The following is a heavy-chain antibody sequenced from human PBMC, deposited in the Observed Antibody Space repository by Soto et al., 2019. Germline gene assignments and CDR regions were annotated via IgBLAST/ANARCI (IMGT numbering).Heavy chain of an antibody. CDR2: IVVGSGNT. J-gene: IGHJ4*02. Sequence: ASVKVSCKASGFTFTSSAVQWVRQALGERLEWIGWIVVGSGNTNYAQKFQERVTITRDMSTSTAYMELSSLRSEDTAVYYCAAAAKTITIFGVVRSGFDYWGQGTLVTVSS. CDR1: GFTFTSSA. CDR3: AAAAKTITIFGVVRSGFDY. D-gene: IGHD3-3*01. V-gene: IGHV1-58*01.